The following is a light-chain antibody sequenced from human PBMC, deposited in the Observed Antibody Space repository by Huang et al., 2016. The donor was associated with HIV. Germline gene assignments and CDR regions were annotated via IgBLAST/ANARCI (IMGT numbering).Light chain of an antibody. CDR3: QQYNNWPPWT. V-gene: IGKV3-15*01. Sequence: EVVMTQSPVTLSVSPGERATLSCRASQSVNNKLAWLQHKPGQAPRLLIRDASIRATGIPDRFSGSGSGTEFTLTISRLQSEDFAVYYCQQYNNWPPWTFGQGTKVEIK. J-gene: IGKJ1*01. CDR1: QSVNNK. CDR2: DAS.